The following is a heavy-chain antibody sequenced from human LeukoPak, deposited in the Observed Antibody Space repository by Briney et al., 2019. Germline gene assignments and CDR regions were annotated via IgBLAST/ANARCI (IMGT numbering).Heavy chain of an antibody. CDR1: GFTFSSYA. V-gene: IGHV3-23*01. D-gene: IGHD3-22*01. CDR2: ISGSGGST. CDR3: AKRHGRGTVVVIPVDY. J-gene: IGHJ4*02. Sequence: GGSLRLSCAASGFTFSSYAMSWVRQAPGKGLEWVSAISGSGGSTYYADSVKGRFTISRDNSKNTLYLQMNSLRAEDTAVYYCAKRHGRGTVVVIPVDYWGRGTLVTVSS.